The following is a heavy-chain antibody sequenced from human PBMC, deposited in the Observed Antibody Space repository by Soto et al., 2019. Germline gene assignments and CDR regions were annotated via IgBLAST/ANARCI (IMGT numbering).Heavy chain of an antibody. CDR1: GYSISSGYY. J-gene: IGHJ5*02. CDR2: IYHSGST. Sequence: NPSETLSLTCAVSGYSISSGYYWGWIRQTPGKGLEWIASIYHSGSTYYNPSLKSRVTISVDTSKNQFSLKLTSVTAADTAVYYCARGAATVTPGWFDPWGQGIMVTSPQ. CDR3: ARGAATVTPGWFDP. D-gene: IGHD4-17*01. V-gene: IGHV4-38-2*01.